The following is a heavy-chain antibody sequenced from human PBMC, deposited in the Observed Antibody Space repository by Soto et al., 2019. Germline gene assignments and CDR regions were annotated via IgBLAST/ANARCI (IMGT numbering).Heavy chain of an antibody. J-gene: IGHJ4*02. Sequence: QVQLVESGGGVVQPGRSLRLSCVASGFTFSNYGMHWVRQAPGKGLEWVAVIWYGGTNKYYADSVKGRFTISRDNSKNTLYLQLDSRRVEDTAVYYCARDVVDYWGQGTLVTVSS. V-gene: IGHV3-33*01. CDR1: GFTFSNYG. D-gene: IGHD2-21*01. CDR2: IWYGGTNK. CDR3: ARDVVDY.